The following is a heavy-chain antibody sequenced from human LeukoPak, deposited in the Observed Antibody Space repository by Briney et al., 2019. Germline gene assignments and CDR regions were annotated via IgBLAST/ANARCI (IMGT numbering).Heavy chain of an antibody. CDR1: GFILSDYG. CDR3: AREAFGFSYSER. D-gene: IGHD3-10*01. Sequence: GGXXXLSCAVSGFILSDYGMSWVRQAPGXXRXXVSAINGGDYDTYYADSVKGRFTISRDNSKSMLYLQMDSLRDDDTAVYYCAREAFGFSYSERWGQGTLVTVSS. J-gene: IGHJ4*02. V-gene: IGHV3-23*01. CDR2: INGGDYDT.